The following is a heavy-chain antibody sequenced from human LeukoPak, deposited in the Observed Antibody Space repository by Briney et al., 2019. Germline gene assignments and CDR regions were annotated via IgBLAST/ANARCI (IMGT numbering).Heavy chain of an antibody. V-gene: IGHV3-23*01. CDR2: ISGSGGST. D-gene: IGHD6-19*01. Sequence: GGSLRLSCAASGFTFSSYAMSWVRQAPGKGLEWVSAISGSGGSTYYADSVKGRFTISRDNSKNTLYLQMNSLRAEDTAVYYYAKDIPGYSSGWYVSLPGYWGQGTLVTVSS. CDR3: AKDIPGYSSGWYVSLPGY. CDR1: GFTFSSYA. J-gene: IGHJ4*02.